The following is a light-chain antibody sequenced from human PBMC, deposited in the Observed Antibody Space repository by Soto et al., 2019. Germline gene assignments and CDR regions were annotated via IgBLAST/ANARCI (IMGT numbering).Light chain of an antibody. Sequence: QSVLTQPPSVSGAPGQRVTISCTGSSSDIGAGFDVHWYQPVPGRAPKLLIYGNKNRPSGVPDRSSGSKPGTSASLAITGLQAEDEADYYCQSNDSRVSAYVFGTGTKVTVL. CDR1: SSDIGAGFD. CDR3: QSNDSRVSAYV. V-gene: IGLV1-40*01. CDR2: GNK. J-gene: IGLJ1*01.